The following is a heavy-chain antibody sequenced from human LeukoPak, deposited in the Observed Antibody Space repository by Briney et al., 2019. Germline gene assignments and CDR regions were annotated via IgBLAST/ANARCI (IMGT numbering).Heavy chain of an antibody. D-gene: IGHD4-23*01. V-gene: IGHV3-9*01. CDR1: GFTFDDYA. CDR3: AKDMSATVVTEWRYFDL. J-gene: IGHJ2*01. Sequence: GRSLRLSCAASGFTFDDYAMHWVRQAPGKGLEWVSGISWNSGSIGYADSVKGRFTISRDNAKNSLYLQMNSLRAEDTALYYCAKDMSATVVTEWRYFDLWGRGTLVTVSS. CDR2: ISWNSGSI.